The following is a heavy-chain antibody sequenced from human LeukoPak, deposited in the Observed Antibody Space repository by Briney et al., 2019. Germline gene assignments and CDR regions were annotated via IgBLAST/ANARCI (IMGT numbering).Heavy chain of an antibody. Sequence: ASVTVSRKASVYTFTGYYMHWVRQAPGQGLEWMGWINPNSGGTNYAQKFQGRVTMTRDTSISTAYIELSRLRSDDTAVYYCARGSYYFHYYYYYGMDVWGQGTTVTVSS. J-gene: IGHJ6*02. CDR3: ARGSYYFHYYYYYGMDV. CDR1: VYTFTGYY. CDR2: INPNSGGT. V-gene: IGHV1-2*02. D-gene: IGHD1-26*01.